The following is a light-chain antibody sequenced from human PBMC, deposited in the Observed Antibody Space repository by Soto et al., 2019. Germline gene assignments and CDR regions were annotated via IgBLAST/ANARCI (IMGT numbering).Light chain of an antibody. J-gene: IGKJ4*01. Sequence: EIVLTQSPATLSLSPGERATLSCRASQSVSSNLAWYQQKRGKAPMLLIYGASNRATGIPARFSGSGFGTDFTLTLSSLEPEDFAVYYYQQRSNWPPLTFGGGTKVEIK. CDR2: GAS. V-gene: IGKV3-11*01. CDR1: QSVSSN. CDR3: QQRSNWPPLT.